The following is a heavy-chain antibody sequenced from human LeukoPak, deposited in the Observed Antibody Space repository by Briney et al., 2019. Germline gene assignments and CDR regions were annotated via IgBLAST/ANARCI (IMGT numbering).Heavy chain of an antibody. CDR3: ARADWVAKPSFDI. CDR2: IIPIFGTA. Sequence: SVKVSCKASGGTFSSYAISWVRQAPGQGLEWMGGIIPIFGTANYAQKFQGRVTITADESTSTAYMELSSLRSEDTAVYYCARADWVAKPSFDIWGQGTMVTVSS. J-gene: IGHJ3*02. CDR1: GGTFSSYA. V-gene: IGHV1-69*13. D-gene: IGHD3-9*01.